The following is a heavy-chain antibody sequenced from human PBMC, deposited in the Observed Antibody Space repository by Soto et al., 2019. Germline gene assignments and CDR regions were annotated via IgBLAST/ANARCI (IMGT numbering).Heavy chain of an antibody. CDR2: INVGNGNT. V-gene: IGHV1-3*01. CDR1: GYTFSSYA. Sequence: ASVKVSCKASGYTFSSYAMHWVRQAPGQRLEWMGWINVGNGNTKYSQKFQGRVTITRDTSASTAYMELSSLRSEDTAVYYCARAIYCGGDCYRAFDIWGQGTMVTVS. CDR3: ARAIYCGGDCYRAFDI. J-gene: IGHJ3*02. D-gene: IGHD2-21*02.